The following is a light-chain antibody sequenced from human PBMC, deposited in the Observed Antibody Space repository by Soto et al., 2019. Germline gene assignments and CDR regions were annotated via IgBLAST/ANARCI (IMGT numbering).Light chain of an antibody. CDR3: MQAHQPPFT. Sequence: DLVMTQSPLSLPVTPGEPASISCRSSQSLLRSNGYNYLDWYLQRPGQSPQLLIYLGSTRAPGAPDRLSGSGSGTDFTLKISRVEADDVGIYYCMQAHQPPFTFGPGTKVDIK. J-gene: IGKJ3*01. CDR2: LGS. CDR1: QSLLRSNGYNY. V-gene: IGKV2-28*01.